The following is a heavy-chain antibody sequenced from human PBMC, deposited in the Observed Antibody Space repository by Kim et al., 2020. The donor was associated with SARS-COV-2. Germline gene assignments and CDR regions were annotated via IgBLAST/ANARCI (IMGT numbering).Heavy chain of an antibody. CDR2: VYHTGST. CDR1: GYSISSGYY. CDR3: ARGNPPWDY. V-gene: IGHV4-38-2*02. Sequence: SETLSLTCTVSGYSISSGYYWGWVRQPPGRGLEWIGCVYHTGSTYYNPSLKSRVTISLDTSKNQFSLKLTSVTAADTAVYFCARGNPPWDYWGRGTLVSVSS. J-gene: IGHJ4*02.